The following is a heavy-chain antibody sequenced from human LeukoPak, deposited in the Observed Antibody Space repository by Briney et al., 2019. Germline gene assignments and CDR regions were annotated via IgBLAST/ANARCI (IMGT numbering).Heavy chain of an antibody. CDR1: GFTFSNAW. D-gene: IGHD3-22*01. CDR2: ISSSRNTI. CDR3: ARQGLGFSSGYYYGY. J-gene: IGHJ4*02. V-gene: IGHV3-48*01. Sequence: GGSLRLSCAASGFTFSNAWMSWVRQAPGKGLQWVSFISSSRNTIYYADSVKGRFTISRDNAENSLYLQMNSLRAEDTAVYYCARQGLGFSSGYYYGYWGQGTLVTVSS.